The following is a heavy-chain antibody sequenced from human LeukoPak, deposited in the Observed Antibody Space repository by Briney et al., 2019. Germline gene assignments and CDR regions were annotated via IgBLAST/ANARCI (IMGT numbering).Heavy chain of an antibody. V-gene: IGHV3-48*01. CDR3: ARDLLGWELHYFDY. CDR2: IGPSGSNI. Sequence: GGSLRLSCAASGFTFGIYAMNWVRQAPGKGLEWVSYIGPSGSNIYYADSVKGRFTISRDNAKDSLYLQMNSLRAEDTAVYYCARDLLGWELHYFDYWGQGTLVTVSS. J-gene: IGHJ4*02. CDR1: GFTFGIYA. D-gene: IGHD1-26*01.